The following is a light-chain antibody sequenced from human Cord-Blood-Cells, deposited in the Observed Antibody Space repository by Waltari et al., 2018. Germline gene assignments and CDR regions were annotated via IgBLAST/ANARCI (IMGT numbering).Light chain of an antibody. CDR2: SNN. J-gene: IGLJ3*02. CDR3: AAWDDSLNGPV. V-gene: IGLV1-44*01. CDR1: SSNIGSNT. Sequence: QSVLTQPPSASATPGQRVTISCSGSSSNIGSNTVNWYQQLPGTAPKLLIYSNNQRPSGVRDRFSGSKSGTSASLAISGLQSEDEADYYCAAWDDSLNGPVFGGGTKLTVL.